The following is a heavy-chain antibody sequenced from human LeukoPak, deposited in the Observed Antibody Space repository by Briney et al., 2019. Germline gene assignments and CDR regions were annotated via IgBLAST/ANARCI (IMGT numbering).Heavy chain of an antibody. Sequence: GPSLRLSCAASGFTLRSYWMSWVRQAPGRGLEWVANIKQDGSEKYYVDSSKGRFTISRDNAKNSLDLQMNSLRAEDTALYYCAKQKGGSYDDAFDIWGQGTMVTVSS. CDR2: IKQDGSEK. D-gene: IGHD1-26*01. CDR3: AKQKGGSYDDAFDI. CDR1: GFTLRSYW. V-gene: IGHV3-7*05. J-gene: IGHJ3*02.